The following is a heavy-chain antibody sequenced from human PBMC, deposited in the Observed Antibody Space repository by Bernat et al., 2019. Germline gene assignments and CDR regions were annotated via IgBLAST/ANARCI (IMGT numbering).Heavy chain of an antibody. CDR3: ARDSGFGPSGYFDY. V-gene: IGHV3-33*01. CDR1: GFTFSSYG. CDR2: IWYDGSNK. Sequence: QVQLVESGGGVVQPGRSLRLSCAASGFTFSSYGMHWVRQAPGKGLEWVAVIWYDGSNKYYADSVKGRFTISRDNSKNTLYLQMNSLRAEDTAVYYCARDSGFGPSGYFDYWGQGTLVTVSS. D-gene: IGHD1-26*01. J-gene: IGHJ4*02.